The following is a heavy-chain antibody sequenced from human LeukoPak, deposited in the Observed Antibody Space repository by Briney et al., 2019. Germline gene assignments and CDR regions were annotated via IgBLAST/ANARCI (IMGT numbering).Heavy chain of an antibody. CDR1: GGSISSGGYS. CDR2: IYHSGST. J-gene: IGHJ5*02. D-gene: IGHD4-17*01. Sequence: SETLSLTCAVSGGSISSGGYSWSWIRQPPGKGLEWIGYIYHSGSTYYNPSLKSRVTISVDRSKNQFSLKLSSVTAADTAVYYCARLYTRYDDYGESGWFDPWGQGTLVTVSS. CDR3: ARLYTRYDDYGESGWFDP. V-gene: IGHV4-30-2*01.